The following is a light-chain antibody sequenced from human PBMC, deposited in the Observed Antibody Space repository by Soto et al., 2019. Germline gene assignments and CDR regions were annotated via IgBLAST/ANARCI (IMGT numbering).Light chain of an antibody. CDR2: GNS. CDR3: CSYAATYTFV. V-gene: IGLV1-40*01. CDR1: SSNIGAGYD. Sequence: QSVLTQPPSVSGAPGQRVPISCTGSSSNIGAGYDVHWYQQLPGTAPKRLIYGNSHRPSGVPDRFSGSKSGNTASLTISGLQAEDEADYYCCSYAATYTFVFGTGTKVTFL. J-gene: IGLJ1*01.